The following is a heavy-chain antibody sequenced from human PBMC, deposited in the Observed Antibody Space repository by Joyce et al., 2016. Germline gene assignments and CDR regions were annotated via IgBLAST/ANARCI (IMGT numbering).Heavy chain of an antibody. J-gene: IGHJ2*01. CDR2: IKHDGSET. CDR3: AREMITVGGLHPPLGRWHFDL. Sequence: EVQLVESGGGLVQPGGSLRLTCAASGLTFRNYWMSWVRQARGKGLQGVANIKHDGSETHFLESLRGRVTISRDNGKNSLFLQMNSLRAEDTAVYYCAREMITVGGLHPPLGRWHFDLWGRGTLVAVSS. V-gene: IGHV3-7*01. CDR1: GLTFRNYW. D-gene: IGHD2-15*01.